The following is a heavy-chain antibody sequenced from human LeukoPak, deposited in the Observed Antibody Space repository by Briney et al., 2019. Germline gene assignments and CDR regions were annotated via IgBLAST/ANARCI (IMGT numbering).Heavy chain of an antibody. CDR3: ARIAVAGTVYWFDP. V-gene: IGHV1-46*01. Sequence: ASVKVSCKAPGYTFTSYYMHWVRQAPGQGLEWMGIINPSGGSTSYAQKFQGRVTMTRDTSTSTAYMELRSLRSDDTAVYYCARIAVAGTVYWFDPWGQGTLVTVSS. D-gene: IGHD6-19*01. CDR1: GYTFTSYY. CDR2: INPSGGST. J-gene: IGHJ5*02.